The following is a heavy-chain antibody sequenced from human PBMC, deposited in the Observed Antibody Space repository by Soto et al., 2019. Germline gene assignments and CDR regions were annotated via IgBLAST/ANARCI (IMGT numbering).Heavy chain of an antibody. CDR1: GGSFSGYY. V-gene: IGHV4-34*01. D-gene: IGHD2-2*01. CDR2: INHSGST. J-gene: IGHJ4*02. CDR3: ARGDPYRTDY. Sequence: SETLSLTCAVYGGSFSGYYWSWIRQPPGKGLEWIGEINHSGSTNYNPSLKSRVTISVDTSKNQFSLKLSSVTAADTAVYYCARGDPYRTDYWGQGTLVTVSS.